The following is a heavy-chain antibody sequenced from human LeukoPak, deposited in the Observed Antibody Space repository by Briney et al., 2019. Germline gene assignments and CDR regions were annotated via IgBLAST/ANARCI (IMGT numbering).Heavy chain of an antibody. V-gene: IGHV4-61*05. D-gene: IGHD6-13*01. CDR2: IYYSGST. J-gene: IGHJ4*02. CDR3: ARHHQTYSPFDY. Sequence: SQTLSLTCTVSGGSISSGGYCWSWIRQSPGKGLEWIGYIYYSGSTNYNPSLRSRVTISVDKSKNQFSLELSSVTAADTAVYYCARHHQTYSPFDYWGQGTLVTVSS. CDR1: GGSISSGGYC.